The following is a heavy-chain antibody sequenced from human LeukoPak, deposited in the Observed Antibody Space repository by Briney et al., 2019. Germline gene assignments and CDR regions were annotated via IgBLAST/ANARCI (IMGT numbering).Heavy chain of an antibody. Sequence: GGSLRLSCAASGFTFSSYAMHWVRQAPGKGLEWVAVISYDGSNKYYADSVKGRFTISRDNSKNTLYLQMNSLRAEDTAVYYCASDIVGATGSFDYWGQGTVDTVSS. CDR3: ASDIVGATGSFDY. D-gene: IGHD1-26*01. CDR2: ISYDGSNK. V-gene: IGHV3-30-3*01. J-gene: IGHJ4*02. CDR1: GFTFSSYA.